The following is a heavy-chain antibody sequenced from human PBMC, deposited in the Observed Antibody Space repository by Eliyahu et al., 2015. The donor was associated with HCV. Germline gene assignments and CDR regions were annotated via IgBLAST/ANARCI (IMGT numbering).Heavy chain of an antibody. D-gene: IGHD3-10*01. J-gene: IGHJ6*02. CDR1: GFSLSTSGVG. Sequence: QITLKESGPTLVKPTQTLTLTCTFSGFSLSTSGVGVGWIRQPPGKALEWLALLYWNDDKRYSPSLKSRLTITKDTSKNQVVLTMTNMDPVDTATYYCAHIMEAPRNLKYYYYYYGMDVWGQGTTVTVSS. CDR2: LYWNDDK. V-gene: IGHV2-5*01. CDR3: AHIMEAPRNLKYYYYYYGMDV.